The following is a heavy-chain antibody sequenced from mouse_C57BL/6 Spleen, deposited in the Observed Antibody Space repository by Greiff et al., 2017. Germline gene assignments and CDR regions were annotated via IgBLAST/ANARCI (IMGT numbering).Heavy chain of an antibody. V-gene: IGHV3-6*01. Sequence: ESGPGLVKPSQSLSLTCSVTGYSITSGYYWNWIRQFPGNKLEWMGYISYDGSNNYNPSLKNRISITRDTSKNQFFLKLNSVTTEDTATYYCARDPGITTVVDWYFDVWGTGTTVTVSS. CDR2: ISYDGSN. CDR3: ARDPGITTVVDWYFDV. J-gene: IGHJ1*03. CDR1: GYSITSGYY. D-gene: IGHD1-1*01.